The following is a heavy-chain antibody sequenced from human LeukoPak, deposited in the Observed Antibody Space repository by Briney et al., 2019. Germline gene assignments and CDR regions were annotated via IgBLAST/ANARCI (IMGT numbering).Heavy chain of an antibody. D-gene: IGHD5-18*01. V-gene: IGHV1-2*02. CDR1: GYTFTGYY. J-gene: IGHJ6*03. CDR2: INPNSGGT. CDR3: ARVGYSYSINDWSRTGLGAYPTKYYYYMDV. Sequence: ASVKVSCKASGYTFTGYYMHWVRQAPGQGLEWMGWINPNSGGTNYAQKFQGRVTMTRDTSISTAYMELSRLRSDDTAVYYCARVGYSYSINDWSRTGLGAYPTKYYYYMDVWGKGTTVTVSS.